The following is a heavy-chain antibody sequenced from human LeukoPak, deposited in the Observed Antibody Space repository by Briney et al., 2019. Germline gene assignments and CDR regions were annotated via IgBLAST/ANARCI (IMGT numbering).Heavy chain of an antibody. D-gene: IGHD2-2*03. V-gene: IGHV1-18*04. CDR2: ISAYNGNT. J-gene: IGHJ4*02. Sequence: ASVKVSCKASGYTFTGYYMHWVRQAPGQGLEWMGWISAYNGNTNYAQKLQGRVTMTTDTSTSTAYMELRSLRSDDTAVYYCARNGYCSSTSCPTLFDYWGQGTLVTVSS. CDR3: ARNGYCSSTSCPTLFDY. CDR1: GYTFTGYY.